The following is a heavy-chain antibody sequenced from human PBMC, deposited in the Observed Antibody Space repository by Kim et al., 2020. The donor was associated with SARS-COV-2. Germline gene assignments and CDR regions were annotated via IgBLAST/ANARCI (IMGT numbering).Heavy chain of an antibody. CDR2: INPSGGST. Sequence: ASVKVSCKASGYTFTSYYMHWVRQAPGQGLEWMGIINPSGGSTSYAQKFQGRVTMTRDTSTSTVYMELSSLRSEDTAVYYCARDIVVVVAATPDYYGMDVWGQGTTVTVSS. D-gene: IGHD2-15*01. CDR1: GYTFTSYY. V-gene: IGHV1-46*01. CDR3: ARDIVVVVAATPDYYGMDV. J-gene: IGHJ6*02.